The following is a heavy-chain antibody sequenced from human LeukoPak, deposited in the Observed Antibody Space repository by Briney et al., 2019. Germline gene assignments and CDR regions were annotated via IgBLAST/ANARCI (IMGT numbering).Heavy chain of an antibody. CDR2: ISGSGGST. Sequence: GGSLRLSCAASGFTFSNYAMSWVRQAPGTGLEWVSAISGSGGSTYYADSAKGRFTISRDNFKNTLYLQMNSLRAEDTAIYFCAKERPRYTSGWYAGPFDYWGQGTLVTVSS. CDR3: AKERPRYTSGWYAGPFDY. CDR1: GFTFSNYA. D-gene: IGHD6-19*01. J-gene: IGHJ4*02. V-gene: IGHV3-23*01.